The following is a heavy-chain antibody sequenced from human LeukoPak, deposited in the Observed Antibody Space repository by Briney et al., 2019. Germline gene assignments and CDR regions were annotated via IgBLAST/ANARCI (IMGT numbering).Heavy chain of an antibody. CDR2: IYPGDSDT. CDR3: ARRYYYDSSGYYWFDP. J-gene: IGHJ5*02. Sequence: GESLKISCKGSGYSFTSYWIGWVRQMPGKGLDWMGIIYPGDSDTRYSPSFQGQVTISADKSISTAYLQWSSLKASDTAMYYCARRYYYDSSGYYWFDPWGQGTLVTVSS. V-gene: IGHV5-51*01. CDR1: GYSFTSYW. D-gene: IGHD3-22*01.